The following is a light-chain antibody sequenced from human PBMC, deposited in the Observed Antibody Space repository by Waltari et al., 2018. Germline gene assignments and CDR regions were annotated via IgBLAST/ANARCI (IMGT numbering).Light chain of an antibody. CDR1: QGLLHINGYNY. CDR2: LGS. V-gene: IGKV2-28*01. CDR3: MEALQSVT. Sequence: DIVMTQSPLSLPVTPGEPASISCRSSQGLLHINGYNYLDWYLQKPGQSPQILIYLGSNRASGVPDRFSGSGSGTDFTLKISRVEAEDAGVYYCMEALQSVTFGQGTRLEIK. J-gene: IGKJ5*01.